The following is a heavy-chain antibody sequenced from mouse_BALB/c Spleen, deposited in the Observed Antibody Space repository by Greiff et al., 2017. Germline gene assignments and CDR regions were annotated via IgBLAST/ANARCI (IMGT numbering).Heavy chain of an antibody. CDR2: ISSGGGNT. CDR3: ARLGLDY. V-gene: IGHV5-9*03. J-gene: IGHJ2*01. D-gene: IGHD4-1*01. CDR1: GFTFSSYT. Sequence: EVQVVESGGGLVKPGGSLKLSCAASGFTFSSYTMSWVRQTPEKRLEWVATISSGGGNTYYPDSVKGRFTISRDNAKNNLYLQMSSLRSEDTALYYCARLGLDYWGQGTTLTVSS.